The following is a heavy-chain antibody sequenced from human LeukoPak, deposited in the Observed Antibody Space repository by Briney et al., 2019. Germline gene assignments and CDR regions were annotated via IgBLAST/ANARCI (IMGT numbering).Heavy chain of an antibody. CDR2: ISSSSSYI. V-gene: IGHV3-21*01. CDR1: GFTFSSYT. J-gene: IGHJ3*02. CDR3: ARSLFDI. Sequence: GGSLRLSCAASGFTFSSYTMNWVRQAPGKGLECVSSISSSSSYIHYADSVKGRFTISRDNAKNSLYLQMNSLRAEDTAVYYCARSLFDIWGQGTMVTVSS.